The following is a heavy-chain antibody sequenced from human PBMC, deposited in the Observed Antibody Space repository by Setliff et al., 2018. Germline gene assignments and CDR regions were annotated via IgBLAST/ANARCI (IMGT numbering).Heavy chain of an antibody. Sequence: GGSLRLSCVVSGFTVSNDFMGWVRQAPGKGLEWVSVIYNIGETRYADSVKGRFTISRDKSKNTLYLHFSSLRAEDTATYYCARRSGSRNLISTFYYFFYLIDVWGKRTTGTGSS. J-gene: IGHJ6*03. CDR3: ARRSGSRNLISTFYYFFYLIDV. V-gene: IGHV3-53*01. CDR2: IYNIGET. CDR1: GFTVSNDF. D-gene: IGHD2-15*01.